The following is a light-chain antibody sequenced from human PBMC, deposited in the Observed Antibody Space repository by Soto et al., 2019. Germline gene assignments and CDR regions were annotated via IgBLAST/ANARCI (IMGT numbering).Light chain of an antibody. CDR3: QQYNNWPS. J-gene: IGKJ5*01. Sequence: EGVMTQSPATLSVPPGERSTLSCRASQTVSRNLAWYQQRPGQAPMLLIYDISNRATGVQARFSGSGYETEFTLTIRSMQSEDFAVYFCQQYNNWPSFGQGTDWRL. V-gene: IGKV3-15*01. CDR2: DIS. CDR1: QTVSRN.